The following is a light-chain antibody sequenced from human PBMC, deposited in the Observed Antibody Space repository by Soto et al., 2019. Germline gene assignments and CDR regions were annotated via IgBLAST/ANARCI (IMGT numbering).Light chain of an antibody. V-gene: IGLV1-44*01. Sequence: QCVLTQPPSASGTPGQRGTISCSRSSSNIGSNTVNWYQQLPGTAPKLLIYSNNQRPSGVPDRFSGSKSGTSASLAISGLQSEDEADYYCAAWDDSLNGYVFGTGTKVTVL. CDR1: SSNIGSNT. CDR2: SNN. CDR3: AAWDDSLNGYV. J-gene: IGLJ1*01.